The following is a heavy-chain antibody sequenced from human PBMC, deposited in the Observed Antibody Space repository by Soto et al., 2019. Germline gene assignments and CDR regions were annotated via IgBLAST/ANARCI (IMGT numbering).Heavy chain of an antibody. V-gene: IGHV4-31*03. CDR2: IYYSGST. D-gene: IGHD2-15*01. J-gene: IGHJ5*02. CDR3: ARGGYCNGGSCYCYWFDP. Sequence: SETLSLTCTVSGGSISSGGYYWSWIRQHPGKGLEWIGYIYYSGSTYYNPSLKSRVTISVDTSKNQFSLKLSSVTAADTAVYYCARGGYCNGGSCYCYWFDPWGQGTLVTVSS. CDR1: GGSISSGGYY.